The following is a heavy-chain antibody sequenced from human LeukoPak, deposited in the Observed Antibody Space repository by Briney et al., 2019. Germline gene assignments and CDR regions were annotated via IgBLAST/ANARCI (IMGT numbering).Heavy chain of an antibody. J-gene: IGHJ4*02. V-gene: IGHV4-30-2*01. CDR1: GGSISSGGYP. Sequence: SETLSLTCAVSGGSISSGGYPWSWIRQPPGKGLEWIGYIYHSGSTYYNPSLKSRVTISVDRSKNQFSLKLSSVTAADTAVYYSARAAEGGGLDYWGQGTLVTVSS. CDR3: ARAAEGGGLDY. CDR2: IYHSGST. D-gene: IGHD3-16*01.